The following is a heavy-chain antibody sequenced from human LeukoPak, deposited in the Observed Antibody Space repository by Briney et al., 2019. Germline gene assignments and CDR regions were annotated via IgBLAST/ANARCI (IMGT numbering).Heavy chain of an antibody. CDR3: ARNPIVVVPAATPGWWYYYYYMDV. D-gene: IGHD2-2*01. CDR2: IYTSGST. CDR1: GGSISSYY. Sequence: PSETLSLTCTVSGGSISSYYWSWIRQPPGKGLEWIGYIYTSGSTNYNPSLKSRVTISVDTSKNQFSLKLSSVTAADTAVYYCARNPIVVVPAATPGWWYYYYYMDVWGKGTTVTVSS. V-gene: IGHV4-4*09. J-gene: IGHJ6*03.